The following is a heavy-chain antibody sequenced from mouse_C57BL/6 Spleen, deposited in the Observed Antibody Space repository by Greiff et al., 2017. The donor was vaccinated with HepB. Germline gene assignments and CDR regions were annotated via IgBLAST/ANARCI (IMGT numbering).Heavy chain of an antibody. J-gene: IGHJ4*01. CDR1: GYAFTNYL. CDR3: ARAPYDYDERGYAMDY. Sequence: VQLQQSGAELVRPGTSVKVSCKASGYAFTNYLIGWVKQRPGQGLEWIGVINPGSGGTNYNEKVKGKATLTADKSSSTAYMQLSSLTSEDSAVYFCARAPYDYDERGYAMDYWGQGTSVTVSS. D-gene: IGHD2-4*01. V-gene: IGHV1-54*01. CDR2: INPGSGGT.